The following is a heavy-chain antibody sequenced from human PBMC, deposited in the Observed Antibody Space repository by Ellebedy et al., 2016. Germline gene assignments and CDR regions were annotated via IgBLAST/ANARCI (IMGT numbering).Heavy chain of an antibody. CDR2: IYHSGST. CDR3: ARRQFPKPFDY. CDR1: GYSISSGYY. D-gene: IGHD2-21*01. V-gene: IGHV4-38-2*02. J-gene: IGHJ4*02. Sequence: SETLSLTXTVSGYSISSGYYWGWIRQPPGKGLEWIGSIYHSGSTYYNPSLKSRVTISVDTSKNQFSLKLSSVTAADTAVYYCARRQFPKPFDYWGQGTLVTVSS.